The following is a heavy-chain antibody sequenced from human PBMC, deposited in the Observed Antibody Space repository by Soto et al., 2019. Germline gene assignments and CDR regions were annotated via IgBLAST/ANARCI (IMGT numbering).Heavy chain of an antibody. CDR2: TSYDENYK. CDR1: GFTFSGYA. D-gene: IGHD6-6*01. J-gene: IGHJ4*02. V-gene: IGHV3-30*04. Sequence: QVQLVESGGGVVQPGRSLRLSCAASGFTFSGYAMHWVRQAPGKGLEWVAATSYDENYKYYADSVKGRFTISRDNSKNTLFLQMNSLRTEDTAVYYCARQGGSSGIWYCDYWGQGSLVTVSS. CDR3: ARQGGSSGIWYCDY.